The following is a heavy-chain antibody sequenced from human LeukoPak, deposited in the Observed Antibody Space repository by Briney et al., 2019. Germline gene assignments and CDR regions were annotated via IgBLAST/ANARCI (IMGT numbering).Heavy chain of an antibody. CDR1: GFTVSSNY. V-gene: IGHV3-7*01. J-gene: IGHJ4*02. CDR2: INQGGSDK. Sequence: GGSLRLSCAASGFTVSSNYMSWVRQAPGKGPEWVANINQGGSDKYYMDSVKGRFTVSRDNAKNSLYLQMNSLRAEDTAVYYCARRKFYSTYDPFDSWGQGTLVTVSS. CDR3: ARRKFYSTYDPFDS. D-gene: IGHD2/OR15-2a*01.